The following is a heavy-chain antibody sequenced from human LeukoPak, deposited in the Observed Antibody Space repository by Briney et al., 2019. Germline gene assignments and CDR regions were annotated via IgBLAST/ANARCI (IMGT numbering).Heavy chain of an antibody. CDR3: AGEVGGSWFDP. V-gene: IGHV4-61*02. Sequence: TLSLTCTVSGGSISSGSHYWSWIRQPAGKGLEWIGRIYTSGNTNYNPSLKSRVTISLDTSKNQFSLNLSSVTAADTAVYYCAGEVGGSWFDPWGLGALVTVSS. D-gene: IGHD1-26*01. CDR2: IYTSGNT. CDR1: GGSISSGSHY. J-gene: IGHJ5*02.